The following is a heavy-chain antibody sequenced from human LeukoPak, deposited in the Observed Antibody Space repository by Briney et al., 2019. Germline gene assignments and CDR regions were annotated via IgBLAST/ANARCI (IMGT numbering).Heavy chain of an antibody. Sequence: GRSLRLSCAASGFRFSNYAMHWVRQAPGKGLEWVAVISHDGNTEYYADSVKGRFTISRDNSKNTLYLQMNSLRAEDTAVYYCAKAFRGLREYYYYMDVWGKGTTVTVSS. J-gene: IGHJ6*03. CDR1: GFRFSNYA. D-gene: IGHD3-16*01. CDR2: ISHDGNTE. CDR3: AKAFRGLREYYYYMDV. V-gene: IGHV3-30*04.